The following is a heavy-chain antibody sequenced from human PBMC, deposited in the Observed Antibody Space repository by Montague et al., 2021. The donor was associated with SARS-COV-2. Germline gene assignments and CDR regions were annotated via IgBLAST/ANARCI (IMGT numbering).Heavy chain of an antibody. D-gene: IGHD3-9*01. CDR3: ARDPHYDILTGYYSY. Sequence: SLRLSCAASGFTSSSYSMNWVRQAPGKGLEWVSSISSSSSYIYYADSVKGRFTISRDNAKNSLYLQMNSLRAEDTAVYYCARDPHYDILTGYYSYWGQGTLVTVSS. CDR1: GFTSSSYS. CDR2: ISSSSSYI. J-gene: IGHJ4*02. V-gene: IGHV3-21*01.